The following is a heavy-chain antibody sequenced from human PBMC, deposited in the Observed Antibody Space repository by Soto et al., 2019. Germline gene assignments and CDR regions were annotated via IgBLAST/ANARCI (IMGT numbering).Heavy chain of an antibody. CDR1: GFTFSSYA. V-gene: IGHV3-30-3*01. D-gene: IGHD2-8*01. CDR3: ASEMVYALETFDY. Sequence: QVQLVESGGGVVQPGRSLRLSCAASGFTFSSYAMHWVRQAPGKGLEWVAVISYDGSNKYYADSVKGRFTISRDNSKNTLYLQMNSLRDEDTDVYYFASEMVYALETFDYWGQGTLVTVSS. J-gene: IGHJ4*02. CDR2: ISYDGSNK.